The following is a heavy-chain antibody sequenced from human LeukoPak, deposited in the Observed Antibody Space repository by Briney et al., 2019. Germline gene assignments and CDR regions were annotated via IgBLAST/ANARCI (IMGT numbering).Heavy chain of an antibody. CDR1: GIAVSGNY. D-gene: IGHD1-26*01. CDR2: ISINTNT. V-gene: IGHV3-53*01. J-gene: IGHJ4*02. CDR3: SIAQTWDGLFES. Sequence: GGSLRLSCAASGIAVSGNYMSWVRQTPGKGLEWVSFISINTNTFYADSVRGRFTISRDTSKNILLLQMNSLRDEDSAIYYCSIAQTWDGLFESWGQGSLVSVSS.